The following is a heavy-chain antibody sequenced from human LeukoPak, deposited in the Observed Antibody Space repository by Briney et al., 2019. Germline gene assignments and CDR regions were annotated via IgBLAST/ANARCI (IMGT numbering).Heavy chain of an antibody. Sequence: GGSLRLSCADSGFTFSSYWMSWVRQAPGKGVEWVANIKEDGSEKYYVDSVKGRFTISRDKAKNSPYLQMNSLRAEDTAVYYCSRDQAPYDYVWGSYLDYCGQGTLVTVSS. CDR1: GFTFSSYW. V-gene: IGHV3-7*01. CDR3: SRDQAPYDYVWGSYLDY. J-gene: IGHJ4*02. CDR2: IKEDGSEK. D-gene: IGHD3-16*01.